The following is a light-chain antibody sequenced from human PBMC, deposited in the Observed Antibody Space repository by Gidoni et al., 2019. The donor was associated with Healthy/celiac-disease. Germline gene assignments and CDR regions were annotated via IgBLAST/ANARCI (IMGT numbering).Light chain of an antibody. CDR2: GAT. V-gene: IGKV3-20*01. Sequence: IVLTQSPGTLSLSPGERATLSCRASQIVSSNYLAWYQQKPGQTPRLLIYGATSRATGIPDRFSGSGSGTDFTLTISRLEPEDFAVYYCQQYGSSPRTFGQGTKVEI. CDR3: QQYGSSPRT. J-gene: IGKJ1*01. CDR1: QIVSSNY.